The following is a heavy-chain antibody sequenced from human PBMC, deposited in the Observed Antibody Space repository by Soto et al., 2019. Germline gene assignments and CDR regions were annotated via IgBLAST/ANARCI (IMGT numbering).Heavy chain of an antibody. V-gene: IGHV3-30*18. Sequence: GGSLRLSCAASGFTFTTYGMHWVRQAPGEGLEGVAFISYDGGSKYHSDSVRARFTISRDTSKNTLYLQMNRLRPEDTDVYYCEKDFGRLLAATPDSWGQGTLVTVSS. CDR3: EKDFGRLLAATPDS. J-gene: IGHJ4*02. CDR2: ISYDGGSK. CDR1: GFTFTTYG. D-gene: IGHD2-15*01.